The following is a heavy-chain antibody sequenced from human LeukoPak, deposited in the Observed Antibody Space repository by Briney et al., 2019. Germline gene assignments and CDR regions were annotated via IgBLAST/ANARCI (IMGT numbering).Heavy chain of an antibody. D-gene: IGHD3-10*01. Sequence: GSLSLSCAASGFTFDDYGMSWVRQAPGKGLEWVSAISGSGGSTYYADSVKGRFTISRDNSKNTLYLQMNSLRAEDTAVYYCASFPGGVDYWGQGTLVTVSS. V-gene: IGHV3-23*01. CDR1: GFTFDDYG. CDR2: ISGSGGST. J-gene: IGHJ4*02. CDR3: ASFPGGVDY.